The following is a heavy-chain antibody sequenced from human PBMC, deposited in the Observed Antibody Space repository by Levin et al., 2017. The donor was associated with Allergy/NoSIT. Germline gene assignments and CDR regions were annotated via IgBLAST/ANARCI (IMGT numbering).Heavy chain of an antibody. CDR1: GFTFSAYD. CDR3: AKRMDGGDNRDA. Sequence: GGSLRLSCATSGFTFSAYDMTWVRQVPGEGLEWVSVISATGDTTNYANSVKGRFTISRDNSKNTVYLQIHSLRAEDTAVSYCAKRMDGGDNRDAWGQGTRVTVSS. J-gene: IGHJ5*02. CDR2: ISATGDTT. D-gene: IGHD2-21*02. V-gene: IGHV3-23*01.